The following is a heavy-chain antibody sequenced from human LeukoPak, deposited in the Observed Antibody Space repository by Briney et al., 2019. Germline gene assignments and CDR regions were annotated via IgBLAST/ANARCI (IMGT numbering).Heavy chain of an antibody. CDR2: TYTSGST. CDR3: AREDCSSTSCYMSYYYGMDV. J-gene: IGHJ6*02. Sequence: SETLSLTCTVSGGSISSYYWSWIRQPAGKGLEWIGRTYTSGSTNYNPSLKSRVTMSVDTSKNQFSLKLSSVTAADTAVYYCAREDCSSTSCYMSYYYGMDVWGQGTTVTVSS. CDR1: GGSISSYY. D-gene: IGHD2-2*02. V-gene: IGHV4-4*07.